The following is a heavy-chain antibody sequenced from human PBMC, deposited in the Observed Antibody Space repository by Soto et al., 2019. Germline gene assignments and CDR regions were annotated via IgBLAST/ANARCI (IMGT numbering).Heavy chain of an antibody. J-gene: IGHJ6*02. CDR3: AKTLMVRGVWYYYGMDV. D-gene: IGHD3-10*01. CDR1: GFTFSSYA. Sequence: GGSLRLSCAASGFTFSSYAMSWVRQAPGKGLEWVSAISGSGGSTYYADSVKGRFTISRDNSKNTLYLQMNSLRAEDTAVYYCAKTLMVRGVWYYYGMDVWGQGTTVTVSS. CDR2: ISGSGGST. V-gene: IGHV3-23*01.